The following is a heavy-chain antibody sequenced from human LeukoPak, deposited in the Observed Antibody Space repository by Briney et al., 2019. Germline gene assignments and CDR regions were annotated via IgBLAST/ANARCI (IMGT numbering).Heavy chain of an antibody. Sequence: TSETLSLTCAVSGGPIGSFYWSWIRQPPGKGLEWIGEINHSGSTNYNPSLKSRVTISVDTSKNQFSLKLSSVTAADTAVYYCAGSIAARPLDYWGQGTLVTVSS. V-gene: IGHV4-34*01. D-gene: IGHD6-6*01. CDR1: GGPIGSFY. CDR3: AGSIAARPLDY. J-gene: IGHJ4*02. CDR2: INHSGST.